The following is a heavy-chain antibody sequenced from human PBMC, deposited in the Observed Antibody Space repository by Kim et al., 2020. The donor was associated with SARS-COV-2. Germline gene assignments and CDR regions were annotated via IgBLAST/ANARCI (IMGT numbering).Heavy chain of an antibody. D-gene: IGHD4-17*01. CDR1: GFTFSDYY. J-gene: IGHJ6*02. CDR3: ARVGDDMILVTTVTPKGMDV. Sequence: GGSLRLSCAASGFTFSDYYMSWIRQAPGKGLEWVSYISSSSSDTNYADSVKGRFTISRDNAKNSLYLQMNSLRAEDTAVYYCARVGDDMILVTTVTPKGMDVWGQGTPVTVSS. CDR2: ISSSSSDT. V-gene: IGHV3-11*06.